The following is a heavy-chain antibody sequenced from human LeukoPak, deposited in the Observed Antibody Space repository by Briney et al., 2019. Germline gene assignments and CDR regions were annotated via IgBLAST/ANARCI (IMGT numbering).Heavy chain of an antibody. CDR2: IYSGGTT. Sequence: PGGSLRLSCAASGFSITSNYMNWVRQAPGKGLEWVSVIYSGGTTYYADSVNGRFTISRDNSKNTLYLQMNSLRAEDTAVYYCATKRGYSYGLDYWGQGTLVTVSS. V-gene: IGHV3-53*01. D-gene: IGHD5-18*01. J-gene: IGHJ4*02. CDR3: ATKRGYSYGLDY. CDR1: GFSITSNY.